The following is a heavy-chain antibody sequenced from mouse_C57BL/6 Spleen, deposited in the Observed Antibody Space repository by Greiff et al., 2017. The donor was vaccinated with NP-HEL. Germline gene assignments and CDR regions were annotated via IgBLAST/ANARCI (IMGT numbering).Heavy chain of an antibody. J-gene: IGHJ4*01. CDR2: IDPSDSYT. CDR1: GYTFTSYW. V-gene: IGHV1-69*01. Sequence: VQLQQPGAELVMPGASVKLSCKASGYTFTSYWMHWVKQRPGQGLEWIGEIDPSDSYTNYNQKFKGKSTLTVDKSSSTAYMQLSSLTSEDSAVYYCARTAQAPDAMDYWGQGTSVTVSS. D-gene: IGHD3-2*02. CDR3: ARTAQAPDAMDY.